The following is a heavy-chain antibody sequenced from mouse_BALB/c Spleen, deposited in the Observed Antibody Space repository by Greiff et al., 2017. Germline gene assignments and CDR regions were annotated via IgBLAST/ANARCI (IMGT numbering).Heavy chain of an antibody. CDR3: ARDSETYGNYRRFAY. Sequence: VHLVESGPGLVAPSQSLSITCTVSGFSLTSYGVHWVRQPPGKGLEWLGVIWAGGSTNYNSALMSRLSISKDNSKSQVFLKMNSLQTDDTAMYYCARDSETYGNYRRFAYWGQGTLVTVSA. CDR1: GFSLTSYG. V-gene: IGHV2-9*02. D-gene: IGHD2-1*01. J-gene: IGHJ3*01. CDR2: IWAGGST.